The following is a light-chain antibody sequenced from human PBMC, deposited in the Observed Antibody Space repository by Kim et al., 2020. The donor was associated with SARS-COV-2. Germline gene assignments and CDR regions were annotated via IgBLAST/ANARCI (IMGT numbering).Light chain of an antibody. Sequence: QSVLSQPPSASGTPGQRVTVTCSGSSSNIGRNTVTWYHHLPGTAPKLLIYGDNQRPSGVPDRLSGSRSGTSASLAISGLQSEDEVDYYCATWDDSLNGYVFGTGTKVTVL. V-gene: IGLV1-44*01. CDR3: ATWDDSLNGYV. CDR1: SSNIGRNT. CDR2: GDN. J-gene: IGLJ1*01.